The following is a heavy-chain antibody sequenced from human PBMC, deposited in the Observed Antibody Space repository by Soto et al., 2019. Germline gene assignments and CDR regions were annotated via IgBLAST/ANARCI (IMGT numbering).Heavy chain of an antibody. CDR3: ARCSTGDFDY. Sequence: SETLSLTCTVSGGSISSSSYYWGWIRQPPGKGLEWIGSIYYSGSTYYNPSLKSRVTISVATSKNQFSLKLSSVTAADTAVYYCARCSTGDFDYWGQGTLVTVSS. CDR1: GGSISSSSYY. CDR2: IYYSGST. V-gene: IGHV4-39*01. D-gene: IGHD7-27*01. J-gene: IGHJ4*02.